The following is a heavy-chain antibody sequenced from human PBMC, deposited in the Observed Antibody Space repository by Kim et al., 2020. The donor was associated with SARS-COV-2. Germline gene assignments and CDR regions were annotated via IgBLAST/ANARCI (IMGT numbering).Heavy chain of an antibody. V-gene: IGHV4-59*08. Sequence: NCTPSRQSRVTLSVATSKNPFSLKLSSVPAADTAVYYCARRKPNTGSFDPWGQGTLVTVSS. CDR3: ARRKPNTGSFDP. D-gene: IGHD2-15*01. J-gene: IGHJ5*02.